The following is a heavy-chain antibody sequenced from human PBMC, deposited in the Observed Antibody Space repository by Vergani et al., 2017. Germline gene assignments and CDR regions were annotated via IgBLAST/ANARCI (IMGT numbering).Heavy chain of an antibody. V-gene: IGHV3-33*05. CDR3: ARDVWDCSGISCFLRAGEFYYMDV. D-gene: IGHD3-16*01. Sequence: QVQLVESGGGVVQPGTSLRLSCEASGFKFSKFGMHWVRLGPGKGLEWVAFISYDGSKTQYADSEKGRVTISRDNSKNTVGLEMSSLRVDDTATYYCARDVWDCSGISCFLRAGEFYYMDVWGQGTTVTVSS. CDR2: ISYDGSKT. CDR1: GFKFSKFG. J-gene: IGHJ6*03.